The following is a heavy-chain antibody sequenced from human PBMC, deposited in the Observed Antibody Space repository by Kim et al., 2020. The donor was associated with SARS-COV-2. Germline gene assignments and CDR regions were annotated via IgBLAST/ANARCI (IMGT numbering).Heavy chain of an antibody. Sequence: SETLSLTCTVSGGSISSYYWSWIRQPPGKGLEWIGYIYYSGSTNYNPSLKSRVTISVDTSKNQFSLKLSSVTAADTAVYYCARDVKYYYDSSGYDDAFDIWGQGTMVTVSS. D-gene: IGHD3-22*01. CDR3: ARDVKYYYDSSGYDDAFDI. J-gene: IGHJ3*02. CDR2: IYYSGST. CDR1: GGSISSYY. V-gene: IGHV4-59*01.